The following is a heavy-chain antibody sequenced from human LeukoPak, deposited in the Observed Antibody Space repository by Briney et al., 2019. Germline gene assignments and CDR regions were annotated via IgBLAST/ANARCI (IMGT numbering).Heavy chain of an antibody. J-gene: IGHJ3*02. CDR2: IYYSGST. CDR1: GGSISSYY. D-gene: IGHD3/OR15-3a*01. V-gene: IGHV4-59*01. CDR3: ARADWDRGAFDI. Sequence: SSETLSLTCTVSGGSISSYYWSWIRQPPGKGLEWIGYIYYSGSTNYNPSLKSRVTISVDTSKNQFSLKLSSVTAADTAVYYCARADWDRGAFDIWGQGTMVTVSS.